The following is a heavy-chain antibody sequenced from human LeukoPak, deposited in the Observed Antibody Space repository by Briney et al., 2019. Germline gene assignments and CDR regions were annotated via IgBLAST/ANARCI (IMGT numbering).Heavy chain of an antibody. Sequence: SGTLSLTCTVSGGSISSYYWSWIRQPPGKGLEWIGYIYYSGSTNYYPSLKSRVTISVDTSKSQFSLKLSSVTAADTAVYYCARVQLWPFYYYYGMDVWGQGTTVTVSS. V-gene: IGHV4-59*01. J-gene: IGHJ6*02. CDR1: GGSISSYY. D-gene: IGHD5-18*01. CDR2: IYYSGST. CDR3: ARVQLWPFYYYYGMDV.